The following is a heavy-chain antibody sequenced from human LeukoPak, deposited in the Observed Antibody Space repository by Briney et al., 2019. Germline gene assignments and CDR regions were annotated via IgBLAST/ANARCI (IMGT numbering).Heavy chain of an antibody. Sequence: PGGSLRLSCAASGFTFGDYYMSWIRQAPGKGLEWVSYMSTTGKTIYYADSVKGRFTISRDNTEKSLSLQMNSLRAEDTGTYYCARGRCGGDCYVTGNVDYYYYMDVWGKGTTVTVSS. V-gene: IGHV3-11*04. CDR1: GFTFGDYY. D-gene: IGHD2-21*02. J-gene: IGHJ6*03. CDR2: MSTTGKTI. CDR3: ARGRCGGDCYVTGNVDYYYYMDV.